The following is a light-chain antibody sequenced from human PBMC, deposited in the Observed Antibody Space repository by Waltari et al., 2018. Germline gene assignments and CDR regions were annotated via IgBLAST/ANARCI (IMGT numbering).Light chain of an antibody. CDR3: VAWDDSLNGPV. CDR1: SSNIGATP. V-gene: IGLV1-44*01. CDR2: TYN. Sequence: QSVLPPPPSASGTPGQSAHIPSSASSSNIGATPVHWSQPLPVTAPKLLIRTYNRRPSGVPDRFSGSKSGTSASLAISGLQSDDEADYYCVAWDDSLNGPVFGGGTKLTVL. J-gene: IGLJ2*01.